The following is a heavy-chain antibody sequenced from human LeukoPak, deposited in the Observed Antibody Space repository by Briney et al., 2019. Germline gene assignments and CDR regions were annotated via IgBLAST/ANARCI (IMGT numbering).Heavy chain of an antibody. J-gene: IGHJ4*02. V-gene: IGHV3-30*04. D-gene: IGHD3-10*01. CDR2: ISYDGSNK. CDR1: GFTFSSYA. CDR3: ARDAGEWFGELYPDY. Sequence: GGSLRLSCAASGFTFSSYAMHWVRQAPGKGLEWVAVISYDGSNKYYADSVKGRFTISRDNSKNTLYLQMNSLRAEDTAVYYCARDAGEWFGELYPDYWGQGTLVTVSS.